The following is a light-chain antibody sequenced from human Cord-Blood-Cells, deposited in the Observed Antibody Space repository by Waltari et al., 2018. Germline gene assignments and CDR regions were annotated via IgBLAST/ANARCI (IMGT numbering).Light chain of an antibody. CDR1: QSVLYSSNNKNY. CDR2: WAS. Sequence: DIVMTQSPDSLAVTLGERATINCKSSQSVLYSSNNKNYLAWYQQKPGQPPKLLIYWASTRESGVPDRFSGSGYGTDFTLTISSLQAEDVAVYYCQQYYSTPFTCGPGTKVDIK. CDR3: QQYYSTPFT. J-gene: IGKJ3*01. V-gene: IGKV4-1*01.